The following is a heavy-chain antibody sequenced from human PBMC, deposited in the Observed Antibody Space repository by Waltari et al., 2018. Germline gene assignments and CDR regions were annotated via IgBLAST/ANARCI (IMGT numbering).Heavy chain of an antibody. Sequence: EVQLVESGGGLVKPGGALRLSCAASGFTFRSNSMNWVRQATGKGLGWVSNIPLVTNAMYAESVRGRFTISRDNSKDTFYLQMNSLRVEDTAVYFCARHVSGPTRAAFDVWGQGTMVTVSP. CDR3: ARHVSGPTRAAFDV. CDR2: IPLVTNA. V-gene: IGHV3-66*04. D-gene: IGHD6-19*01. CDR1: GFTFRSNS. J-gene: IGHJ3*01.